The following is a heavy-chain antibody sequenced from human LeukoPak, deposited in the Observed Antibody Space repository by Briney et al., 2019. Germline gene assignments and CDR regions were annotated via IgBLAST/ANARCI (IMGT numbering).Heavy chain of an antibody. CDR1: GGSFSGYY. J-gene: IGHJ6*02. D-gene: IGHD6-19*01. Sequence: SETLSLTCAVYGGSFSGYYWGWIRQPPGKGLEWIGEINHSGSTNYNPSLKSRVTISVDTSKNQFSLKLSSVTAADTAVYYCARDNGWLGSYYYGMDVWGQGTTVTVSS. CDR2: INHSGST. V-gene: IGHV4-34*01. CDR3: ARDNGWLGSYYYGMDV.